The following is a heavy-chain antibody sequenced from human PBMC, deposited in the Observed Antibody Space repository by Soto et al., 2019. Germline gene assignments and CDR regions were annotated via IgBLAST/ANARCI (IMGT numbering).Heavy chain of an antibody. V-gene: IGHV3-74*01. Sequence: LRLSCAASGFTFDYYWMHWVRRAPGKGLVWVSRVHSGGTTTTYADSVKGRFTISRDNARNTVSLQMSSLRAEDTAIYYCARGDRGGFDLWGHGTMVTVSS. CDR3: ARGDRGGFDL. CDR2: VHSGGTTT. J-gene: IGHJ3*01. D-gene: IGHD3-10*01. CDR1: GFTFDYYW.